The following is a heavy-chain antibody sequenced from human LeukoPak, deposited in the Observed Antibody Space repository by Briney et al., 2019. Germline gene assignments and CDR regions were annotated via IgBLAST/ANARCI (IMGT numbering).Heavy chain of an antibody. CDR1: GFTFSNAW. V-gene: IGHV3-15*01. D-gene: IGHD1-26*01. J-gene: IGHJ3*02. CDR3: TTLAGLGTFDI. CDR2: VKSKTDGGTT. Sequence: GGSLRLSCAASGFTFSNAWMSWVRQAPGKGLEWVGRVKSKTDGGTTDYAAPVKGRFTISRDDSKNTLYLQMNSLKTEDTAVYYCTTLAGLGTFDIWGQGTMVTVSS.